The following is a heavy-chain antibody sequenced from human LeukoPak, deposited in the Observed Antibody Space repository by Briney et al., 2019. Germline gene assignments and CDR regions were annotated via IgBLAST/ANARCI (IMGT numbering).Heavy chain of an antibody. CDR3: ARDYYDSSGYYYGYDY. CDR2: IYYSGST. D-gene: IGHD3-22*01. Sequence: SETLSLTCAVYGGSFSDYYWSWIRQPPGKGLEWIGYIYYSGSTYYNPSLKSRVTISVDTSKNQFSLKLSSVTAADTAVYYCARDYYDSSGYYYGYDYWGQGTLVTVSS. V-gene: IGHV4-30-4*08. CDR1: GGSFSDYY. J-gene: IGHJ4*02.